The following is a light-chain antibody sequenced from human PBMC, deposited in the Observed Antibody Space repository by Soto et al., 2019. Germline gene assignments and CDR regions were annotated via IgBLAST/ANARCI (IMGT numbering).Light chain of an antibody. Sequence: QSALTQPASVSGSPGQSITISCTGTSSDIGGYKYVSWYQQHPGKAPKLIIYEVTHRPSGVSDRFSGSKSGNTASLTISGLQAEDEADYYCSSYTIYSTLLLFGGGTKVTVL. CDR1: SSDIGGYKY. CDR2: EVT. J-gene: IGLJ2*01. V-gene: IGLV2-14*01. CDR3: SSYTIYSTLLL.